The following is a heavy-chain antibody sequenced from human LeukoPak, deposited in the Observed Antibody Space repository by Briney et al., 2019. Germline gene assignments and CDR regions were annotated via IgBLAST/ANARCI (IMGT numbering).Heavy chain of an antibody. D-gene: IGHD3-10*01. Sequence: ASVKVSCKASGYTFTIYNINWVRQAIGQGLEWMGGMNPNSGNTGYAQKFQGRVTMTRNTSISTAYMELSSLRSEDTAVYYCAIRYGSGEKYYYYYYMDVWGKGTTVTVSS. V-gene: IGHV1-8*01. CDR1: GYTFTIYN. CDR2: MNPNSGNT. CDR3: AIRYGSGEKYYYYYYMDV. J-gene: IGHJ6*03.